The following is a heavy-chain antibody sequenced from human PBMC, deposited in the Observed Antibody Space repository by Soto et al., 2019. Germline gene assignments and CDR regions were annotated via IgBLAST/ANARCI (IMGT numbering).Heavy chain of an antibody. Sequence: ASVKVSCKASGGTFSSYAISWVRQAPGQGLEWMGGIIPIFGTANYAQKFQGRVTITADESTSTAYMELSSLRSEDTAVYYCARGRAVAGYYYYYGIDVWGQGTTVTVS. D-gene: IGHD6-19*01. CDR1: GGTFSSYA. CDR2: IIPIFGTA. V-gene: IGHV1-69*13. CDR3: ARGRAVAGYYYYYGIDV. J-gene: IGHJ6*02.